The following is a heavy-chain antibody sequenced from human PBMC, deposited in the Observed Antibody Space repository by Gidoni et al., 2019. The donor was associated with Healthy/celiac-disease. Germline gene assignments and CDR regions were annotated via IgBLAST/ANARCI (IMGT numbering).Heavy chain of an antibody. CDR1: GFTSSNAS. CDR2: SKSKTDGGTT. V-gene: IGHV3-15*01. J-gene: IGHJ3*02. CDR3: TADPDLAGWGLPFDAFDI. Sequence: EVQLVESGGGLVKPGGSLRLSCAAPGFTSSNASMSWVRQAPGKGLAGCGRSKSKTDGGTTDYAAPVKGRFTISRDDSKSTLYLQMNSLKTEDTAVYYCTADPDLAGWGLPFDAFDIRGKGTMVTVSS. D-gene: IGHD1-26*01.